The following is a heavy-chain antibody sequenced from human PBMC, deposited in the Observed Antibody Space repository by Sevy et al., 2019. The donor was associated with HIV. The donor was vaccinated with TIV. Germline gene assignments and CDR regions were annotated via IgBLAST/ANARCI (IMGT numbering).Heavy chain of an antibody. Sequence: GGSLRLSCAASGFTFSNAWMSWVRQAPGKGLEWVGHIKSKTDGGTTDYAAPVKGRFTISRDDSKNTLYLQMNSLKTEDTAVYYCLTVVAADDAFDIWGQGTMVTVSS. CDR1: GFTFSNAW. J-gene: IGHJ3*02. V-gene: IGHV3-15*01. CDR2: IKSKTDGGTT. D-gene: IGHD2-15*01. CDR3: LTVVAADDAFDI.